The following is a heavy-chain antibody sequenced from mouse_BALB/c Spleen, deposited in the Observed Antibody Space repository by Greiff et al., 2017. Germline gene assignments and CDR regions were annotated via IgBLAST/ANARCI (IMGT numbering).Heavy chain of an antibody. J-gene: IGHJ2*01. D-gene: IGHD1-1*02. V-gene: IGHV5-6-5*01. CDR1: GFTFSSYA. CDR2: ISSGGST. Sequence: EVQGVESGGGLVKPGGSLKLSCAASGFTFSSYAMSWVRQTPEKRLEWVASISSGGSTYYPDSVKGRFTISRDNARNILYLQMSSLRYEDTAMYYSTQEGGGNYPDYWGQGTTLTVSS. CDR3: TQEGGGNYPDY.